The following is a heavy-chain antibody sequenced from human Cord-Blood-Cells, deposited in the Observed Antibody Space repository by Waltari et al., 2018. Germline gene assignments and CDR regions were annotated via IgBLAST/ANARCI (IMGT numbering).Heavy chain of an antibody. J-gene: IGHJ2*01. CDR1: GGTVSSYA. Sequence: QVQLVQSGAEVKKPGSSVKVSCQASGGTVSSYAISWVRQAPGQGLEWMGGIIPIFGTANYAQKFQGRVTITADESTSTAYMELSSLRSEDTAVYYCARSPAGIWYFDLWGRGTLVTVSS. D-gene: IGHD3-10*01. V-gene: IGHV1-69*01. CDR2: IIPIFGTA. CDR3: ARSPAGIWYFDL.